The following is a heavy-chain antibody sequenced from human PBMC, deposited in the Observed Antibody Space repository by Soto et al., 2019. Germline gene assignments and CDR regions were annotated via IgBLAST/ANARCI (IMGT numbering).Heavy chain of an antibody. Sequence: EVQLVESGGGLVQPGRSLRLSCAASGFTFDDYAMHWVRQAPGKGLEWVSSISWNSGNIDYADSVKGRFTVSRDNAKNSLYLHMSSLRSEDTALYYCAKDASITTTYLAHWGQGTLVIVSS. CDR2: ISWNSGNI. J-gene: IGHJ4*02. V-gene: IGHV3-9*01. CDR1: GFTFDDYA. D-gene: IGHD1-1*01. CDR3: AKDASITTTYLAH.